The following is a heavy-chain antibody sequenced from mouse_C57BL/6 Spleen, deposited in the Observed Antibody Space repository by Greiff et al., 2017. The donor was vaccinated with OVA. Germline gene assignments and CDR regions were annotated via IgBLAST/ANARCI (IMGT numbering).Heavy chain of an antibody. J-gene: IGHJ1*03. CDR2: ISYDGSN. V-gene: IGHV3-6*01. CDR3: ARDYYYGSGYFDV. Sequence: DVKLQESGPGLVKPSQSLSLTCSVTGYSITSGYYWNWIRQFPGNKLEWMGYISYDGSNNYNPSLKNRISITRDTSKNQFFLKLNSVTTEDTATYYCARDYYYGSGYFDVWGTGTTVTVSS. D-gene: IGHD1-1*01. CDR1: GYSITSGYY.